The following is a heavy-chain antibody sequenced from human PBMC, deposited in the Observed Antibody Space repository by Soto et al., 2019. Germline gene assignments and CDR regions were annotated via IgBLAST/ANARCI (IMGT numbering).Heavy chain of an antibody. V-gene: IGHV3-64*01. J-gene: IGHJ4*02. CDR1: GFTFGSYP. CDR3: ASEGMSRPRWVFDC. Sequence: EVQLVESGGGLVQPGGSLRLSCAASGFTFGSYPMHWVRQAPGQGLEYVSAISTNGDSTFYANSVKGRFTISRDNSKNTLYLQMGSLRAEDMGVYYCASEGMSRPRWVFDCWGQGNLVTASS. D-gene: IGHD6-13*01. CDR2: ISTNGDST.